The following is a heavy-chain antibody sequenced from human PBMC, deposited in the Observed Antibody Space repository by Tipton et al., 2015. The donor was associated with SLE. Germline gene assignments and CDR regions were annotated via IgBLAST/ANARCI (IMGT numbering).Heavy chain of an antibody. Sequence: TLSLTCTVSGGSISSYYWSWIRQPPGKGLEWIGCIYYSGSTYYNPSLKSRVTISVDTSKNQFSLKLSSVTAADTAVYYCARSHCSSTSCYRYFDYWGQGTLVTVSS. CDR1: GGSISSYY. V-gene: IGHV4-59*04. D-gene: IGHD2-2*02. CDR3: ARSHCSSTSCYRYFDY. CDR2: IYYSGST. J-gene: IGHJ4*02.